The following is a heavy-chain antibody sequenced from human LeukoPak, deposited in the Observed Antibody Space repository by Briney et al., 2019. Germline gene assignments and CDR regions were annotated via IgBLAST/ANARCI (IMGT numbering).Heavy chain of an antibody. CDR2: IYPGDSDT. J-gene: IGHJ6*03. D-gene: IGHD2-2*02. CDR3: ARLDIVVVPAATPQSYYYYYYMDV. Sequence: GESLKISCKGSGYSFTSYWIGWVRQMHGKGLEWMGIIYPGDSDTRYSPSFQGQVTISADKSISTAYLQWSSLKASDTAMYYCARLDIVVVPAATPQSYYYYYYMDVWGKGTTVTVSS. CDR1: GYSFTSYW. V-gene: IGHV5-51*01.